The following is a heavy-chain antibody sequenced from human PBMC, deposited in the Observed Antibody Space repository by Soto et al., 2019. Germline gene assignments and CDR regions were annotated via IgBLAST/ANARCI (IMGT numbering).Heavy chain of an antibody. Sequence: SETLSLTCTVSGGSISSSSFYWGWIRQPPGKGLEWIGSISYSGSTYYNPSLKSRVTISVDTSKNQFSLKLSSVTAADTAVYYCARRVMAYDILTGYSLFDYWGQGTLVTVSS. CDR2: ISYSGST. D-gene: IGHD3-9*01. CDR3: ARRVMAYDILTGYSLFDY. J-gene: IGHJ4*01. CDR1: GGSISSSSFY. V-gene: IGHV4-39*01.